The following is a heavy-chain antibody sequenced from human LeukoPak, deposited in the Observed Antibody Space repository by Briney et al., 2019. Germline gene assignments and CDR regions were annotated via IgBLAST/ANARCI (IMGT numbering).Heavy chain of an antibody. CDR2: ITPSGGT. CDR1: GYTFTSYA. V-gene: IGHV1-2*02. D-gene: IGHD5-24*01. Sequence: SVKVSCKASGYTFTSYAMHWVRQAPGQGLEWAGWITPSGGTNYPQKFQGRVAITRDTSITTAYMDLSRLTSDDTAVYYCARDRYGDGFAHFDYWGQGALVTVSS. CDR3: ARDRYGDGFAHFDY. J-gene: IGHJ4*02.